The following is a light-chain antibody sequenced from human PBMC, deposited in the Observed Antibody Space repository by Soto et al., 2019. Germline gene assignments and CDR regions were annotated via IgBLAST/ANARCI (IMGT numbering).Light chain of an antibody. CDR2: DAS. Sequence: EIVLTQSPATLSLSPGEKATRSYRASQSVSSHLAWYQQKPGQSPRLLIYDASNRATGIPARFSGSGSGTDFTLTISSLEPEDFAFYFCQQRSHWPTFGQGTKVDIK. CDR1: QSVSSH. CDR3: QQRSHWPT. J-gene: IGKJ1*01. V-gene: IGKV3-11*01.